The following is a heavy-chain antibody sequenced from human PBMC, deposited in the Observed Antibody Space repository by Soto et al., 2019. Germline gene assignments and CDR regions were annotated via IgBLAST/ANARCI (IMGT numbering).Heavy chain of an antibody. CDR3: AKDKALHRYYYGMDV. CDR1: GFTFDDYT. V-gene: IGHV3-43*01. Sequence: PGGFLRLSCAASGFTFDDYTMHWVRQAPGKGLEWVSLISWDGGSTYYADSVKGRFTISRDNSKNSLYLQMNSLRTEDTALYYCAKDKALHRYYYGMDVWGQGTTVTVSS. J-gene: IGHJ6*02. CDR2: ISWDGGST.